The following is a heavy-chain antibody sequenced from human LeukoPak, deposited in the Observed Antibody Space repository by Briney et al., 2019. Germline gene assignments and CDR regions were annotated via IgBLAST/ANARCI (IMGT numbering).Heavy chain of an antibody. CDR1: GFTFSSYW. CDR2: IKQDGSEK. CDR3: ARGYDILTGYTPLDY. J-gene: IGHJ4*02. Sequence: GGSLRLSCAASGFTFSSYWMSWVRQAPGKGLEWVANIKQDGSEKYYVDSVKGRFTISRDNAKNSLYLQMNSLRAEDTAVYYCARGYDILTGYTPLDYWGQGTLVTVSS. D-gene: IGHD3-9*01. V-gene: IGHV3-7*01.